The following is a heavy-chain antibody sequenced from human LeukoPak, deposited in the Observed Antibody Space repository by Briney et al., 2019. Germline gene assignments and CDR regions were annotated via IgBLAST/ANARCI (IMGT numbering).Heavy chain of an antibody. CDR3: ARAAGYYDSSGSLRGVDFDY. CDR2: IYNSGST. Sequence: SETLSLTCTVSGGSISSYSWTWIRQPPGKGLEWIGFIYNSGSTNNNPSLKSRVTISGDTSKNQFSLKLSSVTAADTAVYYCARAAGYYDSSGSLRGVDFDYWGQGTLVTVSS. D-gene: IGHD3-22*01. CDR1: GGSISSYS. V-gene: IGHV4-59*01. J-gene: IGHJ4*02.